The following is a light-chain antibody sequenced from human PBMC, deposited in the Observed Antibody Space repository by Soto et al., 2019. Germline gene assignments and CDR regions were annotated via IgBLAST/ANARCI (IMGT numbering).Light chain of an antibody. Sequence: EMVLTQCPATLSLSPGERSTLSCRASQSVSSNLALYPQKTGQPPRLLXXDAXNRAAAIVARFSGSGSGTDFTLIISSLEPEDSVGYYCHQRNIWSTVTFGQGTRLEI. CDR1: QSVSSN. CDR3: HQRNIWSTVT. V-gene: IGKV3-11*01. J-gene: IGKJ5*01. CDR2: DAX.